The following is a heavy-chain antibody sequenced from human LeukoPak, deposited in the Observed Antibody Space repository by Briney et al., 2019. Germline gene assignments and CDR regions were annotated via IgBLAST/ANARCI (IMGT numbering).Heavy chain of an antibody. D-gene: IGHD3-9*01. CDR3: ARGRLRYPPMDV. J-gene: IGHJ6*02. V-gene: IGHV4-59*01. Sequence: SETLSLTCTVSGGSISSYYWGWIRQPPGKGLEWIGYIYYSGSTNYNPSLKSRVTISVDTSKNQFSLKLSSVTAADTAVYYCARGRLRYPPMDVWGQGTTVTVSS. CDR1: GGSISSYY. CDR2: IYYSGST.